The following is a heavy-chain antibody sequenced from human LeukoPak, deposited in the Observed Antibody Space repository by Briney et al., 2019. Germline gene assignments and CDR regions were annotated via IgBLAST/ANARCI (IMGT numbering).Heavy chain of an antibody. CDR1: GYTFTSYG. Sequence: ASVKVSCKASGYTFTSYGISWVRQAPGQGLEWMGWISTYNGNTNYAQKLQGRVTMTTDTSTSTAYMELRRLRSDATAVYYCARDLGRYCSGGSCHYYSYYMDVWGKGTTVTVSS. J-gene: IGHJ6*03. CDR3: ARDLGRYCSGGSCHYYSYYMDV. CDR2: ISTYNGNT. D-gene: IGHD2-15*01. V-gene: IGHV1-18*01.